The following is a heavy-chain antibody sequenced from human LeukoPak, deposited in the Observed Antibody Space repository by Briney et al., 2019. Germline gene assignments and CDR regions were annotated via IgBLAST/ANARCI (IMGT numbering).Heavy chain of an antibody. CDR3: ARVYDFWSGYPLNRFDP. Sequence: PSETLSLTCTVSGGSISSGGYYWSWIRQHPGKGLEWIGYIYYSGSTYYNPSLKSRVTISVDTSKNQFSLKLSSVTAADTAVYYCARVYDFWSGYPLNRFDPWGQGTLVTVSS. V-gene: IGHV4-31*03. CDR1: GGSISSGGYY. J-gene: IGHJ5*02. D-gene: IGHD3-3*01. CDR2: IYYSGST.